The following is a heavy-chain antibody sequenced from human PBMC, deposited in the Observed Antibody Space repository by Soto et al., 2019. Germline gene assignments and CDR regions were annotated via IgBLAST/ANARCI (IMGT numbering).Heavy chain of an antibody. V-gene: IGHV1-3*05. J-gene: IGHJ4*02. D-gene: IGHD6-25*01. Sequence: QVQLVQSGAEEKKPGASVKVSCKASGYTFTSYAMSWVRQAPGQRLEWMGWINAGNGNTKYSEKFQGRVTITRDTSASTAHMELSSLRSEDTAVYYCARDQRIAFDYWGQGTLVTVSS. CDR1: GYTFTSYA. CDR2: INAGNGNT. CDR3: ARDQRIAFDY.